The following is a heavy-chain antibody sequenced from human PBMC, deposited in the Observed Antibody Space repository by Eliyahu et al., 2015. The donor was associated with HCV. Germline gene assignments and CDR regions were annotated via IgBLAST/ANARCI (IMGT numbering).Heavy chain of an antibody. D-gene: IGHD3-9*01. CDR3: ARGSHYFASDN. CDR1: GDPITNYY. V-gene: IGHV4-59*01. Sequence: QVQLQESGPGLVKPSETLSLTCPVSGDPITNYYWSWIRQPPGKGLEWIGYVYNSGSTNYNPSLKRRATISVDSSKNQFSLKLSSTTTADTAVYFCARGSHYFASDNWGQGTLVTVSS. CDR2: VYNSGST. J-gene: IGHJ4*02.